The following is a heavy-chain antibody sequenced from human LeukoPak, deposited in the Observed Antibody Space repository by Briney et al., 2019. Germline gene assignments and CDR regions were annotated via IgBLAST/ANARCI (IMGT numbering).Heavy chain of an antibody. CDR3: AKRGYCRGGTCFSHDAFDI. CDR1: GFIFSSYG. J-gene: IGHJ3*02. Sequence: GRSLRLSCAASGFIFSSYGMHWVRQAPGKGLEWVAVISYDGGNISYTDSVKGRFTISRDNSKNTLYLQMNSLRAEDTAVYYCAKRGYCRGGTCFSHDAFDIWGQGTMVTVSS. V-gene: IGHV3-30*18. CDR2: ISYDGGNI. D-gene: IGHD2-15*01.